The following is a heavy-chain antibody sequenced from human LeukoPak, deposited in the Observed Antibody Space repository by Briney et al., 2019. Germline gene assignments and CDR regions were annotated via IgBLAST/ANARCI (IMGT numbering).Heavy chain of an antibody. CDR2: ISASGANT. D-gene: IGHD5-18*01. CDR3: AKDIQGAN. Sequence: GSLRLSCATSGFTFSFAAMTWVRQGPGKGLEWVSLISASGANTYYAGSVRGRFTISRDNSKNTVYLQMNSLRAEDTALYYCAKDIQGANWGQGTLVTVSS. CDR1: GFTFSFAA. J-gene: IGHJ4*02. V-gene: IGHV3-23*01.